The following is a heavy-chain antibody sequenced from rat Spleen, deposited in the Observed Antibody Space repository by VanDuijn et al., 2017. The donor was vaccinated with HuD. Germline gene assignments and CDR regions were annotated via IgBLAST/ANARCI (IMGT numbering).Heavy chain of an antibody. J-gene: IGHJ2*01. CDR3: AVAGYGY. D-gene: IGHD1-7*01. CDR2: ISPDGGST. Sequence: EVQLVESGGGLVQPGRSLKLSCVASGFTFSSYWMYWIRQAPGEGLEWISSISPDGGSTYQQDSVKGRFTISCDNAENIVFLQMNSLKCEDTTTFYCAVAGYGYWGQGVMVTVSS. V-gene: IGHV5-58*01. CDR1: GFTFSSYW.